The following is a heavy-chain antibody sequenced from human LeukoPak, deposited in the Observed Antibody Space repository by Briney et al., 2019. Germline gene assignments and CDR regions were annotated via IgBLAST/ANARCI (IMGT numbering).Heavy chain of an antibody. V-gene: IGHV4-39*01. CDR1: GGSITSTSHY. D-gene: IGHD3-10*01. CDR3: ARRYGGFVDY. J-gene: IGHJ4*02. CDR2: IYYSGGA. Sequence: PSETLSLTCTVSGGSITSTSHYWGWIRQPPGKGLEWIGSIYYSGGAYYNPSLKSRVTMSVDTSKNQFSLKLSSLTAADTAVYYCARRYGGFVDYWGQGTLVTVSS.